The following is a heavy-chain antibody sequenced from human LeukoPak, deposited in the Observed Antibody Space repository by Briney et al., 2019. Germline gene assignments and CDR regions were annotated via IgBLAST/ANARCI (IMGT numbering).Heavy chain of an antibody. CDR3: ARLYDSSGPAPPPYYFDY. J-gene: IGHJ4*02. D-gene: IGHD3-22*01. V-gene: IGHV1-18*01. CDR2: ISAYNGNT. Sequence: GASVKVSCKASGYTFTSYGISWVRQAPGQGLERMGWISAYNGNTNYAQKLQGRVTMTTDTSTSTAYMELRSLRSDDTAVYYCARLYDSSGPAPPPYYFDYWGQGTLVTVSS. CDR1: GYTFTSYG.